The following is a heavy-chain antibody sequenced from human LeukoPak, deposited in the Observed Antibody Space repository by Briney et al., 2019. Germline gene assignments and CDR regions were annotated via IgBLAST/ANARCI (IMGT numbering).Heavy chain of an antibody. V-gene: IGHV3-23*01. CDR2: ISGGGGST. D-gene: IGHD1-26*01. J-gene: IGHJ4*02. CDR3: AKGGKWDVTLFDY. CDR1: GFIVSNNY. Sequence: GGSLRLSCVASGFIVSNNYMSWVRQAPGKGLEWVSTISGGGGSTYYADSVKGRFTISRDNSKNTLYLQVNSLRAEDTAVYYCAKGGKWDVTLFDYWGQGTLVTVSS.